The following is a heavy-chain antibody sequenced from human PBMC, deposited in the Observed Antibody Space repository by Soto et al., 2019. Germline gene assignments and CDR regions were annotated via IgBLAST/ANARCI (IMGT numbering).Heavy chain of an antibody. Sequence: GGSLRLSCAASGFGFNGYDMHWVRQAPGKNLEWVAAISTAGDTYYLGSVKGRFTISREDAKNSLSLQMNSLRVGDTAVYYCARGGGRFDGMDVWGQGTTVTVS. CDR2: ISTAGDT. D-gene: IGHD3-16*01. V-gene: IGHV3-13*01. CDR3: ARGGGRFDGMDV. J-gene: IGHJ6*02. CDR1: GFGFNGYD.